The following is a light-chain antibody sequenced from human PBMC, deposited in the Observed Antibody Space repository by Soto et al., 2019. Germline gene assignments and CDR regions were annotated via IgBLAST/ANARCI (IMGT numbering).Light chain of an antibody. V-gene: IGKV3-11*01. CDR3: QQRSNWPPRAT. Sequence: EIVLTQSPATLSLSPGERATLSCRASQSVSSYLAWYQQKPGQAPRLLIYDASNRATGIPARFSGGGSGTDFTLTISSLEPEDFAVYYCQQRSNWPPRATFGGGTKVEIK. CDR2: DAS. J-gene: IGKJ4*01. CDR1: QSVSSY.